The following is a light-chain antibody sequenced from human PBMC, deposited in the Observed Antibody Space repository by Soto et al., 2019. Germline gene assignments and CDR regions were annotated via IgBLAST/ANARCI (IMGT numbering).Light chain of an antibody. CDR2: DAS. V-gene: IGKV3-11*01. Sequence: EIVLTQSPATLSLSPGERATLSCRASQSVSSYLAWYQQKPGQAPRLLIYDASNRATGIPARFSGSGSGTDFPLTISSLEPEDFAVYYCQQRSNWGWTFGQGTKVEIK. J-gene: IGKJ1*01. CDR1: QSVSSY. CDR3: QQRSNWGWT.